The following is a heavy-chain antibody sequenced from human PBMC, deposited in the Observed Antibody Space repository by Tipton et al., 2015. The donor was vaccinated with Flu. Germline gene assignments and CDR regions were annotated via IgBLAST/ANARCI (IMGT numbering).Heavy chain of an antibody. D-gene: IGHD7-27*01. J-gene: IGHJ4*02. CDR3: ATLTGDDY. V-gene: IGHV3-48*03. CDR2: ISRSGNTI. CDR1: GFTFSSYE. Sequence: SLRLSCAASGFTFSSYEMNRVRQAPGKGLEWVSYISRSGNTISYADSVRVRFTISRDNTKKSLYLHLNSLRAEDTAIYYCATLTGDDYWGQGILVTVSS.